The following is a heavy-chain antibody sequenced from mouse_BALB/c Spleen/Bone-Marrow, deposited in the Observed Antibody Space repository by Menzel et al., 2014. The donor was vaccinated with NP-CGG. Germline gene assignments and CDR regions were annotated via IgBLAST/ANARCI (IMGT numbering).Heavy chain of an antibody. J-gene: IGHJ1*01. CDR3: ARWNGNYAGFFYV. V-gene: IGHV1-82*01. CDR1: GYAFSSSW. D-gene: IGHD2-1*01. CDR2: IYPGNGDT. Sequence: VQLQQSGPELEKPGASVKISCKASGYAFSSSWMNWVKQRPGQGLEWIGRIYPGNGDTNYIGKFKGKAKLTADKSSSTAYMQLSSLTSVDSAVYFCARWNGNYAGFFYVWGPGTPVTAPS.